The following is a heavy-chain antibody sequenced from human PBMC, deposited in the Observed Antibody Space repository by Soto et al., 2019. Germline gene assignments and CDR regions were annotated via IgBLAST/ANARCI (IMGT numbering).Heavy chain of an antibody. CDR2: ISPYNDQT. J-gene: IGHJ6*02. Sequence: SVKVYCKASGYTFIKNGITWVRQAPGQRLEWMGWISPYNDQTIYAQKLQGRVTMTADTSTRTVYMQLRSLKSDDTAVYYCARGGYYDNVWGKLSHYGLDVWGQGTSVTVS. CDR1: GYTFIKNG. D-gene: IGHD3-16*01. CDR3: ARGGYYDNVWGKLSHYGLDV. V-gene: IGHV1-18*01.